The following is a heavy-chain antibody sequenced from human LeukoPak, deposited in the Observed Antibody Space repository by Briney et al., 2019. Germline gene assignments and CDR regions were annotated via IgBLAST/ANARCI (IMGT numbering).Heavy chain of an antibody. D-gene: IGHD3-9*01. J-gene: IGHJ4*02. CDR1: GFTFSSSA. CDR2: ISGSGSGSST. CDR3: ARDGVLRHFDWLYYFDY. V-gene: IGHV3-23*01. Sequence: GGSLRLSCAASGFTFSSSAMSWVRQAPGKGLEWVSTISGSGSGSSTYYADSVKGRFTISRDNSKNTLYLQMNSLRAEDTAVYYCARDGVLRHFDWLYYFDYWGQGTLVTVSS.